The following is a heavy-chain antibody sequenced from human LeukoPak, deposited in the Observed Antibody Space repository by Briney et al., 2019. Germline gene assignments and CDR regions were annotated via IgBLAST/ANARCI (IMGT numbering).Heavy chain of an antibody. V-gene: IGHV1-2*02. CDR3: AREHSSSWTIGAWFDP. D-gene: IGHD6-13*01. Sequence: ASAKVSCKASGCTFTGYYMHWVRQAPGQGLEWMGWINPNSGGTNYAQKFQGRVTMTRDTSISTAYMELSRLRSDDTAVYYCAREHSSSWTIGAWFDPWGQGTLVTVSS. CDR2: INPNSGGT. CDR1: GCTFTGYY. J-gene: IGHJ5*02.